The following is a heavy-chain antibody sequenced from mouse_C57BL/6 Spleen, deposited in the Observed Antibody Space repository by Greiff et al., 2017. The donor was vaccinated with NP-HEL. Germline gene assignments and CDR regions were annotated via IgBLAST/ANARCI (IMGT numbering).Heavy chain of an antibody. J-gene: IGHJ3*01. Sequence: VQLQQPGAELVRPGSSVKLSCKASGYTFTSYWMHWVKQRPIQGLEWIGNIDPSDSETHYNQKFKDKATLTVDKSSSTAYMQISSLTSEDSAVYYCAGTITTVGGFAYWGQGTLVTVSA. D-gene: IGHD1-1*01. V-gene: IGHV1-52*01. CDR1: GYTFTSYW. CDR3: AGTITTVGGFAY. CDR2: IDPSDSET.